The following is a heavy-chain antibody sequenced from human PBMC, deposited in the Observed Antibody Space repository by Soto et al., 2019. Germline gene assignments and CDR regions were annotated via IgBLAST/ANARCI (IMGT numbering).Heavy chain of an antibody. D-gene: IGHD4-4*01. Sequence: QVQLVQSGAEVKKPGSSVKVSCKAPGGTFSSYAISWVRQAPGQGLEWMGGIIPIFGTANYAQKFQGRVTITADESTSTAYMELSSLRSEDTAVYYCASALSHYRQGSYGMDVWGQGTTVTVSS. CDR3: ASALSHYRQGSYGMDV. CDR2: IIPIFGTA. J-gene: IGHJ6*02. CDR1: GGTFSSYA. V-gene: IGHV1-69*01.